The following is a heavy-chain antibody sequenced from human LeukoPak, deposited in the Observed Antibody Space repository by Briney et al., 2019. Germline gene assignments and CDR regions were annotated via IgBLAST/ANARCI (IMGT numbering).Heavy chain of an antibody. CDR2: IYYSGST. CDR3: ARVRSGSHDAFDI. D-gene: IGHD1-26*01. J-gene: IGHJ3*02. V-gene: IGHV4-59*01. Sequence: PSETLSLTCTVSGGSISSYYWSWIRQPPGKGLDWIGYIYYSGSTNYNPSLKSRVTISVDTSKNQFSLKLSSVTAADTAVYYCARVRSGSHDAFDIWGQGTMVTVSS. CDR1: GGSISSYY.